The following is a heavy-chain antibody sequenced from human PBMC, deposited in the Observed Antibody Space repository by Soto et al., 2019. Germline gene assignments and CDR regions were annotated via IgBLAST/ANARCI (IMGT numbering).Heavy chain of an antibody. CDR3: AKGKISASCRNWFDP. J-gene: IGHJ5*02. CDR2: ISGSGGST. D-gene: IGHD2-2*01. Sequence: ELQLLESGGGLVQPGGSLRLSCAASGFIFSSYAMSWVRQAPGKGLEWVSAISGSGGSTYYADSVKGRFSISRDNSKNTLYLQMNSPRAEDTAVYYCAKGKISASCRNWFDPWGQGTLVTVSS. V-gene: IGHV3-23*01. CDR1: GFIFSSYA.